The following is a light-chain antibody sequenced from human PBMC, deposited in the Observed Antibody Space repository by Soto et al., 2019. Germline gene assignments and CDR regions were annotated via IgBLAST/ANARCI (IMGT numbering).Light chain of an antibody. CDR3: QQRSNWPPVT. V-gene: IGKV3-11*01. CDR1: QSVSSY. J-gene: IGKJ4*01. CDR2: NAS. Sequence: EIVLTQSPATLSLSPGERATLSCRASQSVSSYLAWYQQKPGQAPRLLIYNASNRATGIPARFSGSGSGTDFTLIISRLEPEDFGVYYCQQRSNWPPVTFGGGTKVDIK.